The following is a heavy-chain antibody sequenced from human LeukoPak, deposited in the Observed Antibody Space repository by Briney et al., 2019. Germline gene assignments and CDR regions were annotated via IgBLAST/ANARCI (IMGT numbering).Heavy chain of an antibody. D-gene: IGHD3-10*01. CDR1: GFTFTTYA. CDR2: INGSGGTT. CDR3: SRPRGENFGARDY. J-gene: IGHJ4*02. V-gene: IGHV3-23*01. Sequence: GGSLRLSCAASGFTFTTYAMSWVRQPPGKGQEWAPVINGSGGTTYYADSVKGRFTISRDNSKNTMYLHINTLRAEDTAIYYGSRPRGENFGARDYWGQGTLVTGFS.